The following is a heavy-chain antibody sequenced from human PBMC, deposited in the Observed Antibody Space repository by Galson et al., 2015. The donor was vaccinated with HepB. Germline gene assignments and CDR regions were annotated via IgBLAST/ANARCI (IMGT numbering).Heavy chain of an antibody. J-gene: IGHJ6*03. V-gene: IGHV4-31*03. D-gene: IGHD2-2*01. Sequence: TLSLTCTVSGGSISSGGYYWSWIRQHPGKGLEWIGYIYYSGSTYYNPSLKSRVTISVDTSKNQFSLKLSSVTAADTAVYYCARAVYCSSTSCYPYYYYMDVWGKGTTVTVSS. CDR1: GGSISSGGYY. CDR3: ARAVYCSSTSCYPYYYYMDV. CDR2: IYYSGST.